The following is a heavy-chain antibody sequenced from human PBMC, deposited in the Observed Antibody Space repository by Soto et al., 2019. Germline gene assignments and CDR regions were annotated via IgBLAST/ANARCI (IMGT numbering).Heavy chain of an antibody. V-gene: IGHV3-23*01. Sequence: PGGSLRLSCAGSGFSFFSYAMSWVRQAPGKGLEWVSTISGSGGHTYYADSVKGRFVVSRDNDKNTVYLHMNSLTGEDTAIYFCAKVEMGWFAHWGQGTQVTVS. D-gene: IGHD2-8*01. CDR3: AKVEMGWFAH. J-gene: IGHJ5*02. CDR1: GFSFFSYA. CDR2: ISGSGGHT.